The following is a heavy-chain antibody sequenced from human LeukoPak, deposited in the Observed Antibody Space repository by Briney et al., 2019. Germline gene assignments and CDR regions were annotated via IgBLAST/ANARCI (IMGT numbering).Heavy chain of an antibody. J-gene: IGHJ4*02. CDR3: AKDHYYDSSGYYYWLDYFDY. CDR2: ISYDGSSK. CDR1: GFTFRSYG. Sequence: GGSLRLSCAASGFTFRSYGMHWVRQAPGKGLEWVAVISYDGSSKYYADSVKGRFTISRDNSKNTLYLQMNSLRAEDTAVYYCAKDHYYDSSGYYYWLDYFDYWGQGTLVTVSS. D-gene: IGHD3-22*01. V-gene: IGHV3-30*18.